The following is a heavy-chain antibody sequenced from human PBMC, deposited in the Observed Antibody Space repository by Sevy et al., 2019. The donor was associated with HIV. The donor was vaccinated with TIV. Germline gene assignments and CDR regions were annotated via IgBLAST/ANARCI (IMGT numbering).Heavy chain of an antibody. CDR3: ARDAGGYDYDYGMDV. CDR1: GGTIVSSGHY. Sequence: SETLSLTCSISGGTIVSSGHYWGWIRQTPGKGLEWIGSIYYNGQTFYTPSLKSRLTISIDTSKNQFSLTPRSVTVAATAVYFCARDAGGYDYDYGMDVWGQGTTVTVSS. D-gene: IGHD5-12*01. J-gene: IGHJ6*02. V-gene: IGHV4-39*02. CDR2: IYYNGQT.